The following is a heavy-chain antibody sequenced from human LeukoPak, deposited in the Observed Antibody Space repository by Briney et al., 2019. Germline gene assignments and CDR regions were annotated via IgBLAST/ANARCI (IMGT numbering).Heavy chain of an antibody. CDR3: AGGREKWSCFDY. CDR1: GGSFSGYY. J-gene: IGHJ4*02. D-gene: IGHD2-15*01. CDR2: INHSGST. V-gene: IGHV4-34*01. Sequence: KPSETLSLTCAVYGGSFSGYYWSWIRQPPGKGLEWIGEINHSGSTNYNPSLKSRVTISVDTSKNQFSLKLSSVTAADTAVYYCAGGREKWSCFDYWGQGTLVTVSS.